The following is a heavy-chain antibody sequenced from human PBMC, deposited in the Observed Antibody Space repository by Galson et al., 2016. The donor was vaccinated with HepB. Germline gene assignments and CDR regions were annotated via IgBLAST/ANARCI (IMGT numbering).Heavy chain of an antibody. CDR1: GYTFTELC. CDR3: ATARYRITWNFSYYDGLDV. CDR2: FDPDNGET. D-gene: IGHD6-13*01. Sequence: SVKVSCKVSGYTFTELCIHWVRQAPGKGLEWMGGFDPDNGETIYVQKFQGRVTVTEDTSTDTAYMELSSLRSEDAAVYYCATARYRITWNFSYYDGLDVWGHGTTVTVSS. V-gene: IGHV1-24*01. J-gene: IGHJ6*02.